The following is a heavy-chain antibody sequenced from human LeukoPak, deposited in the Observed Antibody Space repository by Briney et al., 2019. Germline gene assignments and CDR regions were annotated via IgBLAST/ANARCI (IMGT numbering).Heavy chain of an antibody. CDR3: ARDMGTSSWHAFDN. CDR2: ISPSSGAI. Sequence: GGSLRLSCAASGFTLRTYYMNWVRQTPGKGLEWVSYISPSSGAIHYADSVKGRFTISRDYAKNSLSLQMNSLRAEDTAVYYCARDMGTSSWHAFDNWGQGTLVTVSS. D-gene: IGHD6-13*01. CDR1: GFTLRTYY. V-gene: IGHV3-48*01. J-gene: IGHJ4*02.